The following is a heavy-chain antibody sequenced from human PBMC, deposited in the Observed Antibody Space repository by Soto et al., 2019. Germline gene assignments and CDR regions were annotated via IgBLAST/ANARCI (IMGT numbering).Heavy chain of an antibody. CDR3: VGERAFYCSGSSCSSYGMDV. CDR2: ISSSSTTI. Sequence: GGSLRLSCAASGFIFSSYSMNWVRQAPGKGLEWISYISSSSTTIHYADSVKGRFTISRDNAKNSLYLQMNRLRDEDTAVYYCVGERAFYCSGSSCSSYGMDVWGQGTTVTVS. D-gene: IGHD2-15*01. J-gene: IGHJ6*02. CDR1: GFIFSSYS. V-gene: IGHV3-48*02.